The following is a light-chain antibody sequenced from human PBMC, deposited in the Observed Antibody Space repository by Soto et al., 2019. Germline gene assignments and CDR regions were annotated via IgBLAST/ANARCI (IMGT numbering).Light chain of an antibody. Sequence: NLFTQSPAPLSFSPGERATLSCKASQSVSSYLAWYQQKPGQAPRLLIYDASNRATGIPARFSGSGSGTDFTLTISSLEPEDFAVYYCQQRSNWPPLTFGGGTKVDIK. V-gene: IGKV3-11*01. CDR2: DAS. J-gene: IGKJ4*01. CDR3: QQRSNWPPLT. CDR1: QSVSSY.